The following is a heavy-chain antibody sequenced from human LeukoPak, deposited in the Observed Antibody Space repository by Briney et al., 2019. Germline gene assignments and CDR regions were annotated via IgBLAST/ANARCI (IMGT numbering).Heavy chain of an antibody. CDR3: ARENGGSYSRGQTFDY. J-gene: IGHJ4*02. V-gene: IGHV1-18*01. CDR1: GYTFTSYG. CDR2: MSAYNGNT. Sequence: ASVKVSCKASGYTFTSYGISWVRQAAGRGLEWMGWMSAYNGNTNYAQKLQGRVTMTTDTSTSTAYMELRSLRSDDTAVYYCARENGGSYSRGQTFDYWGQGTLVTVSS. D-gene: IGHD1-26*01.